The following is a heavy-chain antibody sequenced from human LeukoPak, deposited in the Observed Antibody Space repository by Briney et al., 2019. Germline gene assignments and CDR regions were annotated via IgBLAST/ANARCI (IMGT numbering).Heavy chain of an antibody. CDR1: GFSFSSYG. CDR2: IRSDGSNK. CDR3: ARGSGSTRFAFDI. V-gene: IGHV3-30*02. J-gene: IGHJ3*02. Sequence: GGSLRLSCAGSGFSFSSYGMHWVRQAPGKGLEWMAFIRSDGSNKYYADSVKGRFTISRDNSKNTLYLQMNSLRAEDTAVYYCARGSGSTRFAFDIWGQGTMVTVSS. D-gene: IGHD3-10*01.